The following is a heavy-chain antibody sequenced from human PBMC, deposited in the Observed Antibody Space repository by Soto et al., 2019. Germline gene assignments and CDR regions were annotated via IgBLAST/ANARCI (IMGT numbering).Heavy chain of an antibody. D-gene: IGHD1-26*01. Sequence: EVQLLESGGGLVQPRGSLRLSCAPSGFTFSSYAMSWVRQAPGKGLEWVSAISGSGGSTYYADSGKGRFTISRDNSKKMLYLQMNSLRAEDAAVYYCAKTSGSYYSFFDYWGQGTLVTVSS. CDR2: ISGSGGST. CDR1: GFTFSSYA. CDR3: AKTSGSYYSFFDY. J-gene: IGHJ4*02. V-gene: IGHV3-23*01.